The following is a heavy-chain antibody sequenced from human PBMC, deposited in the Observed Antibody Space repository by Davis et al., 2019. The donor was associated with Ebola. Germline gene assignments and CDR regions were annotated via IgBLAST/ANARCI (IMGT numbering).Heavy chain of an antibody. CDR1: GFTFSNFY. CDR3: AKDSGWQMSP. D-gene: IGHD6-19*01. V-gene: IGHV3-7*01. CDR2: IKEDGSEK. Sequence: GESLKISCAASGFTFSNFYMSWVRQAPGKGLEWVGKIKEDGSEKFYLESVKGRFTISRDNARSSVYLQMNNLRGDDTAVYYCAKDSGWQMSPWGQGTLVTVSS. J-gene: IGHJ5*02.